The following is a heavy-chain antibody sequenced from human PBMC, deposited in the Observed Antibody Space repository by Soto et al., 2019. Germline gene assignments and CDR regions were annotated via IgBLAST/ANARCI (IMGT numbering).Heavy chain of an antibody. D-gene: IGHD2-2*01. CDR2: ISSSSSTI. CDR1: GFTFSSYS. CDR3: AIPKLGYCSSTSCNFDD. V-gene: IGHV3-48*02. Sequence: GGSLRLSCAASGFTFSSYSMNWVRQAPGKGLEWVSYISSSSSTIYYADSVKGRFTISRDNAKNSLYLQMNSLRDEDTAVYYCAIPKLGYCSSTSCNFDDWGQGTRVTVSS. J-gene: IGHJ4*02.